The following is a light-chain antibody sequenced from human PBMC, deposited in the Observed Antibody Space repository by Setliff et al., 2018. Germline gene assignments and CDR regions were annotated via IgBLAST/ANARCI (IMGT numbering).Light chain of an antibody. CDR1: SSDVETYNI. V-gene: IGLV2-23*02. CDR2: QVN. CDR3: LSYAGSGTYV. Sequence: QSVLAQPASVSGSPGQSITISCTGSSSDVETYNIVSWYQQHPGKAPKILIYQVNLRPSGVSDRFSGSKSGNTASLTISGLQAEDEADYYCLSYAGSGTYVFGSGTKVTVL. J-gene: IGLJ1*01.